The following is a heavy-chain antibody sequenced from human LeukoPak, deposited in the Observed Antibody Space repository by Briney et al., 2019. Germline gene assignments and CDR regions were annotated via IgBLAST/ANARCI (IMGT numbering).Heavy chain of an antibody. CDR2: INPSGGST. V-gene: IGHV1-46*01. CDR3: ARVPNYYNSSGYYYDY. D-gene: IGHD3-22*01. CDR1: GYTFTSYY. Sequence: ASVTVSCKASGYTFTSYYVHWVRQAPGQGLEWMGIINPSGGSTSYAQRFQGRVIMTSDTSTSTVYMELSSLRSEDTAVYYCARVPNYYNSSGYYYDYWGLGTLVTVSS. J-gene: IGHJ4*02.